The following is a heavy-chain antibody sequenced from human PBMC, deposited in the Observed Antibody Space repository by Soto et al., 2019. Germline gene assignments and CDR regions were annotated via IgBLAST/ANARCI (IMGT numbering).Heavy chain of an antibody. D-gene: IGHD3-16*02. CDR1: GYTFTSYG. J-gene: IGHJ4*02. CDR2: ISGSGGST. Sequence: SCKASGYTFTSYGISWVRQAPGKGLEWVSAISGSGGSTYYADSVKGRFTISRDNSKNTLYLQMNSLRAEDTAVYYCAKGGIMITFGGVIIPYYFDYWGQGTLVTVSS. V-gene: IGHV3-23*01. CDR3: AKGGIMITFGGVIIPYYFDY.